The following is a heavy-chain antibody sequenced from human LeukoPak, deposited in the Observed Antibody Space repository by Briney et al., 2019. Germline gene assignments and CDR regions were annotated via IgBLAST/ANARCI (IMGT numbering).Heavy chain of an antibody. CDR3: TRWGVGASWAAFDI. D-gene: IGHD1-26*01. CDR2: IRSKAYGGTT. CDR1: GFTFGDYA. Sequence: PGGSLRLSCTASGFTFGDYAMSWVRQAPGKGLEWVGFIRSKAYGGTTEYAASVKGRFTISRDDSKSIAYLQMSSLKTEDTAVYYCTRWGVGASWAAFDIWGQGTMVTVSS. V-gene: IGHV3-49*04. J-gene: IGHJ3*02.